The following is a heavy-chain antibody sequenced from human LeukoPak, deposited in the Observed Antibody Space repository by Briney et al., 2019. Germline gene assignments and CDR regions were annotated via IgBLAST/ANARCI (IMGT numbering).Heavy chain of an antibody. J-gene: IGHJ4*02. CDR3: TRPSYSGYDQRPIDC. CDR1: GFTFGDYA. D-gene: IGHD5-12*01. V-gene: IGHV3-49*04. CDR2: IRSKAYGGTT. Sequence: GGSLRLSCTASGFTFGDYAMSWVRQAPGKGLEWVGFIRSKAYGGTTEYAASVKGRFTISRDDSKSIAYLQMNSLKTEDTAVYYCTRPSYSGYDQRPIDCWGQGTLVTVSS.